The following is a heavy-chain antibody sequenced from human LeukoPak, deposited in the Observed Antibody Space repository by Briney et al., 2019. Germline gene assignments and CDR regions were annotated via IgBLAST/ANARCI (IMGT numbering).Heavy chain of an antibody. V-gene: IGHV1-3*02. CDR1: GYTFTNYA. Sequence: ASVKVSCKASGYTFTNYALHWVRQAPGQSLEWMGWTNGATGNTRFSQDFQGRLTITIDTTASTGYVELSSLRSEDTAVYYCARSPGGNARTWLDYWGQGTLVTVSS. D-gene: IGHD4-23*01. J-gene: IGHJ4*02. CDR2: TNGATGNT. CDR3: ARSPGGNARTWLDY.